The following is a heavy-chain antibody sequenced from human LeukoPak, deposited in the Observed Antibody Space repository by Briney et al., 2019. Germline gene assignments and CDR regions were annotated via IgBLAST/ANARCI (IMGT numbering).Heavy chain of an antibody. Sequence: GGSLRLSCAASGFTFSNHGMNWVRQAPGKGLEWVSGISPSGDITYYADSVKGRFTISRDNSKNTLYLQMNSLRAEDTAVYYCAKVGGYSGYDRGDYMDVWGKGTTVTVSS. CDR3: AKVGGYSGYDRGDYMDV. CDR1: GFTFSNHG. CDR2: ISPSGDIT. V-gene: IGHV3-23*01. J-gene: IGHJ6*03. D-gene: IGHD5-12*01.